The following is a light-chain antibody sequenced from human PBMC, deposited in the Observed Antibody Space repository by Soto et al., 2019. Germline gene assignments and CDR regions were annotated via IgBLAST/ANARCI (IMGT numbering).Light chain of an antibody. Sequence: QSVLTQPPSTSGTPGQRVTISCSGSNSNLGGHIVNWYQQLPLRAPKLLIYSNNQRPSGVPDRFSGSKSGTSASMAISGVRSEDEADYYCAAWDDSLTAWVFGGGTKVTVL. CDR3: AAWDDSLTAWV. J-gene: IGLJ3*02. V-gene: IGLV1-44*01. CDR1: NSNLGGHI. CDR2: SNN.